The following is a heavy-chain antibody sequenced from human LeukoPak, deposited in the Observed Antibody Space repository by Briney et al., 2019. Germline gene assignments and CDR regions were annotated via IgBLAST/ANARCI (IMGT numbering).Heavy chain of an antibody. V-gene: IGHV3-73*01. D-gene: IGHD5-12*01. CDR3: TSLVLPGEWLRRADAFDI. CDR2: IRSKANSYAT. Sequence: GGSLRLSCAASGFTFSGSAMHWVRQASGKGLEWVARIRSKANSYATAYAASVKGRFTIYRDDSKHTAYLQMNSLTTEDTAVYYCTSLVLPGEWLRRADAFDIWGQGTMVTVSS. J-gene: IGHJ3*02. CDR1: GFTFSGSA.